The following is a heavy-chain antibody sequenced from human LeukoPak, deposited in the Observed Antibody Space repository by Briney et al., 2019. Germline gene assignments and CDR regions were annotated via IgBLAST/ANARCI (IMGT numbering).Heavy chain of an antibody. J-gene: IGHJ4*02. V-gene: IGHV1-3*01. Sequence: ASVSVSCKASGYTFTSYGISWVRQAPGQGREGMGWINAGNGNTKYSQKFQGRVTITRDTSASTAYMELSSLRSEDTAVYYCASSKDSSGYYDYFDYWGQGTLVTVSS. CDR1: GYTFTSYG. CDR2: INAGNGNT. CDR3: ASSKDSSGYYDYFDY. D-gene: IGHD3-22*01.